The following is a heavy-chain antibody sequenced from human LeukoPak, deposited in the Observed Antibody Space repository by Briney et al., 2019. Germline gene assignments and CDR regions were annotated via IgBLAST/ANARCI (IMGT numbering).Heavy chain of an antibody. V-gene: IGHV4-39*01. CDR1: GGSISSSSYY. Sequence: PSETLSLTCTVSGGSISSSSYYWGWIRQPPGKGLEWIGSIYYSGSTYYNPSLKSRVTVSVDTSKNQFSLKLSSVTAADTAVYYCASRSGMQLAGGFDYWGQGTLVTVSS. CDR3: ASRSGMQLAGGFDY. CDR2: IYYSGST. J-gene: IGHJ4*02. D-gene: IGHD6-6*01.